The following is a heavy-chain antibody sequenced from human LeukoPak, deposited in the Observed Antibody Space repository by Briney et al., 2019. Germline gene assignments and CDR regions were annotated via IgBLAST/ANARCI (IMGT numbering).Heavy chain of an antibody. Sequence: ETLSLTCTVSGGSISSSSYYWGWIRQPPGKGLEWVANIKQDGSEKYYVDSVKGRFTISRDNAKNSLYLQMNSLRAEDTAVYYCARRESSSWAEYFQHWGQGTLVTVSS. CDR3: ARRESSSWAEYFQH. CDR1: GGSISSSSYY. CDR2: IKQDGSEK. V-gene: IGHV3-7*01. D-gene: IGHD6-13*01. J-gene: IGHJ1*01.